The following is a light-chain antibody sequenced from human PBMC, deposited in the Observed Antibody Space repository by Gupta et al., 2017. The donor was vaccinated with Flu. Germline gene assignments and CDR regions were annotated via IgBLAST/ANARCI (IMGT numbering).Light chain of an antibody. Sequence: TAIITFTGEAYNIGEQEVAWLQQYQGHTPKLLSHRDNSRPSGISQGFSASTSGNRASLTIAGLQTEEEADYYCMAWENRVFVWMFGGGIKLTVL. CDR3: MAWENRVFVWM. CDR2: RDN. V-gene: IGLV10-54*04. J-gene: IGLJ3*02. CDR1: AYNIGEQE.